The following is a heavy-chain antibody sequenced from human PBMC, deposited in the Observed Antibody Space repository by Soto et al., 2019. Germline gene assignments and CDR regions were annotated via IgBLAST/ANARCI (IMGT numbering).Heavy chain of an antibody. V-gene: IGHV3-11*01. CDR2: ISSSGSTI. CDR3: ARDAALVGVPAAMFGMDV. D-gene: IGHD2-2*01. J-gene: IGHJ6*04. CDR1: GFTFSDYY. Sequence: QVQLVESGGGLVKPGGSLRLSCAASGFTFSDYYMSWIRQAPGKGLEWVSYISSSGSTIYYADSVKGRFTISRDNAKNSLYLQMNSLRAEDTAVYHCARDAALVGVPAAMFGMDVWGKGTTVTVSS.